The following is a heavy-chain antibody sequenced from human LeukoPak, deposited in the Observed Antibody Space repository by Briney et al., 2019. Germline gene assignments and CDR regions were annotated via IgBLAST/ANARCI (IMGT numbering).Heavy chain of an antibody. Sequence: PGGSLRLSCAASGFTLSSFAMSWVRQAPGKGLEWVSYISSSGSTIYYADSVKGRFTVSRDNSKNTLYLQMRSLRAEGTALYFCAKDFDGGSFFFDNWGQGTLVTVSS. CDR2: ISSSGSTI. CDR3: AKDFDGGSFFFDN. CDR1: GFTLSSFA. J-gene: IGHJ4*02. D-gene: IGHD2-15*01. V-gene: IGHV3-23*01.